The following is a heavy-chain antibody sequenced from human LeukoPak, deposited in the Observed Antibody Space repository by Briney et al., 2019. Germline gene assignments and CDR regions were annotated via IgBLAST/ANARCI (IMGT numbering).Heavy chain of an antibody. V-gene: IGHV4-34*01. CDR1: GGSFSGYY. D-gene: IGHD5-18*01. J-gene: IGHJ5*02. Sequence: PSETLSLTCAVYGGSFSGYYWSWIRQPPGKGLEWIGEINHSGSTNYNPSLKSRVTISVDTSKNQFSLKLSSVTAADTAVYYCARHRGKTGYSYGYESWGQGTLVTVSS. CDR2: INHSGST. CDR3: ARHRGKTGYSYGYES.